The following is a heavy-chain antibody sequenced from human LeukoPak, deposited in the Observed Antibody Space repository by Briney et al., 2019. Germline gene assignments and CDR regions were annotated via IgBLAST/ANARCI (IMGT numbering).Heavy chain of an antibody. V-gene: IGHV3-23*01. CDR3: AKTGYCSGGSCLYLFDY. Sequence: GGSLRLSCAASGFTFSSYAMSWVRQAPGNGLEWVSAISGSGGSTYYADSVKGRFTISRDNSKNTLYLQMNSLRAEDTAVYYCAKTGYCSGGSCLYLFDYWGQGTLVTVSS. CDR2: ISGSGGST. CDR1: GFTFSSYA. J-gene: IGHJ4*02. D-gene: IGHD2-15*01.